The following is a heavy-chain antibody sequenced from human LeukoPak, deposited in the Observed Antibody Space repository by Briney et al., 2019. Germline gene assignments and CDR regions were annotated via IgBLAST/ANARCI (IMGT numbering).Heavy chain of an antibody. J-gene: IGHJ4*02. CDR1: GFTFSSYG. V-gene: IGHV3-33*01. CDR2: IWYDGSNK. D-gene: IGHD1-1*01. Sequence: PGGSLRLSCAASGFTFSSYGMHWVRQAPGKGLEWVAVIWYDGSNKYYADSVKGRFTISRDNSKNTLYLQMNSLRAEDTAVYYCARAGGYEDPLGARNWGQGTLVTVSS. CDR3: ARAGGYEDPLGARN.